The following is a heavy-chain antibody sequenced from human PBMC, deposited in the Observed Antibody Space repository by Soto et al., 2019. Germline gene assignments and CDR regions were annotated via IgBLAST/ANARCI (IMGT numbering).Heavy chain of an antibody. Sequence: QVQLVQCGAEVKKPGASVKVSCKASGYTCTNYAFSWVRQARGQGLEWMGRISAYNGNTNYPQKLQGRVTMTTDTSTSTAYMELRSLRSDDTAVYYCARDLAAAGPFDCWGQGTLVTVSS. CDR1: GYTCTNYA. J-gene: IGHJ4*02. D-gene: IGHD6-13*01. CDR2: ISAYNGNT. CDR3: ARDLAAAGPFDC. V-gene: IGHV1-18*01.